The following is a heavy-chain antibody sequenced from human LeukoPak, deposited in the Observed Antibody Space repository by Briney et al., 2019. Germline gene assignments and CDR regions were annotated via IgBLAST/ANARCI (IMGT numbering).Heavy chain of an antibody. J-gene: IGHJ4*02. CDR1: GFPFSNAW. Sequence: GGSLRLSCAASGFPFSNAWMSWVRQAPGKGLEWVGRIKSKTDGGTTDYAAPMKGRFTISRDDSKNTLYLQMNSLKTEDTAVYYCTTLFWYYYDSGGYYKRDYWGQGTLVTVSS. D-gene: IGHD3-22*01. CDR3: TTLFWYYYDSGGYYKRDY. CDR2: IKSKTDGGTT. V-gene: IGHV3-15*01.